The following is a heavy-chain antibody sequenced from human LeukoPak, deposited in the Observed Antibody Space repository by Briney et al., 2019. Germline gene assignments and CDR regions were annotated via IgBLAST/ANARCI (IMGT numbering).Heavy chain of an antibody. CDR3: ARGGYYGSGSYYNGEALEDY. D-gene: IGHD3-10*01. Sequence: PGGSLRLSCAASGFTFSSYWMHWVRQAPGKGLVWVSRINSDGSSTSYADSVKGRFTISRDNAKNTLYLQMNSLRAEDTAVYYCARGGYYGSGSYYNGEALEDYWGQGTLVTVSS. V-gene: IGHV3-74*01. J-gene: IGHJ4*02. CDR1: GFTFSSYW. CDR2: INSDGSST.